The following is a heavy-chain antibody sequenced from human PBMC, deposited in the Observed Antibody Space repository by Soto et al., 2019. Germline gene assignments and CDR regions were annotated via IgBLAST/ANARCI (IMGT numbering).Heavy chain of an antibody. D-gene: IGHD3-3*01. CDR3: AKAHPHNTIFGHHPRYYYYMDV. V-gene: IGHV3-23*01. CDR2: ISGSGGST. Sequence: GGSPRLSCSASGFTFGSDALSWVGQGPWKGLEWVSAISGSGGSTYYADSVKGRFTISRDNSKNTLYLQMNSLRAEDTAVYYCAKAHPHNTIFGHHPRYYYYMDVWGKRTTVTVSS. J-gene: IGHJ6*03. CDR1: GFTFGSDA.